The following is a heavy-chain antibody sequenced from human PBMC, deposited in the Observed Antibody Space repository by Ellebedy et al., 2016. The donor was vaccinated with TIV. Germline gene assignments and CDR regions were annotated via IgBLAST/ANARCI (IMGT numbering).Heavy chain of an antibody. CDR1: GFTFSSYG. Sequence: GGSLRLXXAASGFTFSSYGMHCVRQAPGKGLEWIAVISYDGSNKYYADSVKGRFTISRDNSENTLYLQMNSLRAEDTAVYYCARDLPASGYSSSWLHWGQGTLVTVSS. CDR2: ISYDGSNK. D-gene: IGHD6-13*01. V-gene: IGHV3-30*03. J-gene: IGHJ4*02. CDR3: ARDLPASGYSSSWLH.